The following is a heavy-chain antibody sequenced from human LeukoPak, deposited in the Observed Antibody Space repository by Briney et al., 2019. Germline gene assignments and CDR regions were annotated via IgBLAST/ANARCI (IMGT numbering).Heavy chain of an antibody. D-gene: IGHD3-3*01. CDR3: ASAWSGYYDFWSGYCDY. Sequence: SVNVSCKASGGTFSSYAISWVRQAPGQGLEWMGGIIPIFGTANYAQKFQGRVTITADESTSTAYMELSSLRSEDTAVYYCASAWSGYYDFWSGYCDYWGQGALVTVSS. J-gene: IGHJ4*02. CDR2: IIPIFGTA. CDR1: GGTFSSYA. V-gene: IGHV1-69*13.